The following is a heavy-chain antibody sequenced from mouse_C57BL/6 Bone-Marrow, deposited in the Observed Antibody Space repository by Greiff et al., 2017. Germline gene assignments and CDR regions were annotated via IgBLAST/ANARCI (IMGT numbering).Heavy chain of an antibody. CDR1: GYTFTSYW. CDR2: INPSSGYT. D-gene: IGHD1-1*01. J-gene: IGHJ1*03. CDR3: ASTDDYGISYWYFDV. V-gene: IGHV1-7*01. Sequence: VQLQQSGAELAKPGASVKLSCKASGYTFTSYWMHWVKQRPGQGLEWIGYINPSSGYTKYNQKFKDKATLTADKSSNTAYMQLSSLTYEDSAVYYWASTDDYGISYWYFDVWGTGTTVTVTS.